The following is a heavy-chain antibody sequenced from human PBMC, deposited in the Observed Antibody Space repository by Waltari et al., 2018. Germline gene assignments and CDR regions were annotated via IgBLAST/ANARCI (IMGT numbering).Heavy chain of an antibody. CDR3: ALDTTMIVVVIEPHDAFDI. CDR2: ISGSGGST. V-gene: IGHV3-23*01. D-gene: IGHD3-22*01. CDR1: GGSISSYY. J-gene: IGHJ3*02. Sequence: VQLQESGPGLVKPSETLSLTCTVSGGSISSYYWRWLRQPPGKGLEWVSAISGSGGSTYYAASGKGLFTISRDNSKNTLYLQMNSLRAEDTAVYYCALDTTMIVVVIEPHDAFDIWGQGTMVTVSS.